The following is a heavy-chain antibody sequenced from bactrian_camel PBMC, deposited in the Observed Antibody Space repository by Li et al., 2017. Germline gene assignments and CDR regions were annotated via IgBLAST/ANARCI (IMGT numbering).Heavy chain of an antibody. J-gene: IGHJ6*01. Sequence: VQLVESGGGLVQPGGSLRLSCLASGFTFSSYGMSWFRQIPGKEREGVAFVYTVLTRGSTTHYADSVKGRFTISRDNAKNTLYLQLKSLKIEDTSMYYCTKGTGWGPGFAYWGQGTQVTVS. CDR1: GFTFSSYG. V-gene: IGHV3S31*01. CDR3: TKGTGWGPGFAY. CDR2: VYTVLTRGSTT. D-gene: IGHD5*01.